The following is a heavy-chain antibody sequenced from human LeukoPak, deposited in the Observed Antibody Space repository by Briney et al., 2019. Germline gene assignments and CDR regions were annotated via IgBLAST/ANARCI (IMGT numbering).Heavy chain of an antibody. V-gene: IGHV4-4*07. D-gene: IGHD2-15*01. J-gene: IGHJ3*02. CDR2: IYTSGST. CDR1: GGSISSYY. CDR3: ARDSPRYCSGGSCYSYMSAFDI. Sequence: PSETLSLTCTVSGGSISSYYWSWIRQPAGKGLEWIGRIYTSGSTNHNPYLKSRITMSVDTSKNQFSLKLSSVTAADAAVYYCARDSPRYCSGGSCYSYMSAFDIWGQGTMVTVSS.